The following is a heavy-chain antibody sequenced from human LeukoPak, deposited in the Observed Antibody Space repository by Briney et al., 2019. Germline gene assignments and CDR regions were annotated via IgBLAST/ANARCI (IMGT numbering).Heavy chain of an antibody. CDR1: GGSISSGGYY. D-gene: IGHD6-6*01. CDR3: AKYSSSAVFDY. CDR2: IYHSGST. J-gene: IGHJ4*02. V-gene: IGHV4-30-2*01. Sequence: SETLSLTCTVSGGSISSGGYYWSWIRQPPGKGLEWIGYIYHSGSTYYNPSLKSRVTISVDRSKNQFSLKLSSVTAADTAVYYCAKYSSSAVFDYWGQGTLVTVSS.